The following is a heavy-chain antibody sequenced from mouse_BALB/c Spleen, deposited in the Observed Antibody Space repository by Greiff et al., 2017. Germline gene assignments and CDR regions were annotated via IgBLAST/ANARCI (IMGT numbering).Heavy chain of an antibody. Sequence: EVQRVESGGGLVKPGGSLKLSCAASGFTFSSYAMSWVRQTPEKRLEWVASISSGGSTYYPDSVKGRFTISRDNARNILYLQMSSLRSEDTAMYYCARGNTAPDYWGQGTTLTVSS. D-gene: IGHD1-2*01. CDR2: ISSGGST. CDR1: GFTFSSYA. J-gene: IGHJ2*01. V-gene: IGHV5-6-5*01. CDR3: ARGNTAPDY.